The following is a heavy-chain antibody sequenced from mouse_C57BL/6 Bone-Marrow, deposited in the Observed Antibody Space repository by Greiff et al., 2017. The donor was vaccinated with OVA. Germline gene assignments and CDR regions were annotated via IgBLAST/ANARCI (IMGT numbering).Heavy chain of an antibody. J-gene: IGHJ2*01. CDR3: TTLGQYYFDY. D-gene: IGHD4-1*01. CDR2: IDPENGDT. Sequence: VQLQQSGAELVRPGASVKLSCTASGFNIKDDYMHWVKQRPEQGLEWIGWIDPENGDTKYASKFQGKATITADTSSNTAYLQLSSLTSEDTAVYYCTTLGQYYFDYWGQGTTLTVSS. V-gene: IGHV14-4*01. CDR1: GFNIKDDY.